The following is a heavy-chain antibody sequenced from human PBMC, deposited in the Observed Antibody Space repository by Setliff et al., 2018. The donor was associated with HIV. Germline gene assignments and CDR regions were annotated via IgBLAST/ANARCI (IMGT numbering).Heavy chain of an antibody. D-gene: IGHD6-13*01. CDR2: IIPLFGSA. CDR1: GGTFSSYS. V-gene: IGHV1-69*13. J-gene: IGHJ4*02. CDR3: VRRATAAEVFDY. Sequence: ASVKVSCKTSGGTFSSYSITWVRQAPGQGLEWMGGIIPLFGSADYAQRFQGRVTITADESTSTAYMELTNLRSEDTAVYYCVRRATAAEVFDYWGQGTLVTV.